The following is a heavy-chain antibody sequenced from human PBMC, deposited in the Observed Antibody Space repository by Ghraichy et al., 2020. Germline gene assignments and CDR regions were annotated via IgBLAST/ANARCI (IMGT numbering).Heavy chain of an antibody. CDR1: GGSISSYY. CDR3: ARGGRSYVYYFDY. Sequence: ESLNISCTVSGGSISSYYWSWIRQPPGKGLEWIGYIYYSGSTNYNPSLKSRVTISVDTSKNQFSLKLSSVTAADTAVYYCARGGRSYVYYFDYWGQGTLVTVSS. D-gene: IGHD1-26*01. CDR2: IYYSGST. J-gene: IGHJ4*02. V-gene: IGHV4-59*01.